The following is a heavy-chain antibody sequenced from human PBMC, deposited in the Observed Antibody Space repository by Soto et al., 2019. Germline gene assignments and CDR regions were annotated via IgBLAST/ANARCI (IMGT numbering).Heavy chain of an antibody. D-gene: IGHD2-15*01. Sequence: GGSLRLSCAASGFTFSSYSMNWVRQAPGKGLEWVSYISSSSSTIYYADSVKGRFTISRDNAKNSLYLQMNSVRDEDTAVYYFARDDSFYDAFDIWGQGTMVTVSS. J-gene: IGHJ3*02. CDR3: ARDDSFYDAFDI. CDR1: GFTFSSYS. V-gene: IGHV3-48*02. CDR2: ISSSSSTI.